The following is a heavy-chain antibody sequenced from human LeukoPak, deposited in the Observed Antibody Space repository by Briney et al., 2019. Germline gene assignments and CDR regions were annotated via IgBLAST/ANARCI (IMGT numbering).Heavy chain of an antibody. J-gene: IGHJ3*02. D-gene: IGHD3-22*01. CDR3: AKPHYYDSGGSYIAGAFDI. CDR1: GFTFSSYG. V-gene: IGHV3-33*06. CDR2: IWYDGSKK. Sequence: GRSLRLSCAASGFTFSSYGMHWVRQAPGKGLEWVAVIWYDGSKKYYADSVKGRFTISRDNYKNTLYLQMNSLRAEDTAVYYCAKPHYYDSGGSYIAGAFDIWGQGTMVTVSS.